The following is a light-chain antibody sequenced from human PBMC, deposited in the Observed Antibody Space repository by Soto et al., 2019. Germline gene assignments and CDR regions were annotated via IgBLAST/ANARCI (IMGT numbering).Light chain of an antibody. CDR3: QQRSNWPPLT. CDR1: QSLSTY. J-gene: IGKJ4*01. Sequence: EIVLTQSPATLSLSPGERATLSCRASQSLSTYLAWYQQKPGQPPRLLIYDASNRSTGVPARFSGSGSGTDFTLTISSLEPEDSAVYFCQQRSNWPPLTFGGGTKVEIK. V-gene: IGKV3-11*01. CDR2: DAS.